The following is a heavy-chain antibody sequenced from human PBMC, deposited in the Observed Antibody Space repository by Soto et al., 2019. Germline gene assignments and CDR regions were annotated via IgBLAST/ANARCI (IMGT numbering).Heavy chain of an antibody. CDR2: IIPIFGTP. V-gene: IGHV1-69*01. CDR3: ARGGRYCSGTSCSYGMDV. J-gene: IGHJ6*02. CDR1: GGTFSSYA. D-gene: IGHD2-2*01. Sequence: VKVSCKASGGTFSSYAISWVRQAPGQGLEWMGGIIPIFGTPNYAQNFQGRVTITADESTSTAYMELSSLRSEDTAVYYCARGGRYCSGTSCSYGMDVWGQGTTVTVSS.